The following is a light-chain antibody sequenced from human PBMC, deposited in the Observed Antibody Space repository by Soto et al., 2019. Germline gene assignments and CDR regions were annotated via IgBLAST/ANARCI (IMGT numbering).Light chain of an antibody. CDR1: QSIRSGR. J-gene: IGKJ5*01. CDR3: QEYDGSPIT. Sequence: EIVLTQSPDTLSLSPGERATLSCRASQSIRSGRLAWYQQKPGQAPTLVIFDASSRASGIPERFSGSGSGTDFTLTITRLEPEDFAVYYCQEYDGSPITVGLGTRLEIK. V-gene: IGKV3-20*01. CDR2: DAS.